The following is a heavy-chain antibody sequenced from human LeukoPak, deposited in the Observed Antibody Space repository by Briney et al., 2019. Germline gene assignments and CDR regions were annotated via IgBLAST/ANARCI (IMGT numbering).Heavy chain of an antibody. J-gene: IGHJ6*02. CDR2: ITWNSGNI. Sequence: PGGSLRLSCVGSGFTFDDYAMHWVRQAPGKGLEWVSGITWNSGNIGYADSVKGRLTISRDNAKKSLYLQMNSLRVEDTALYYCARESTYCSDGRCYPGGMDVWGQGTTVTVSS. D-gene: IGHD2-15*01. CDR3: ARESTYCSDGRCYPGGMDV. V-gene: IGHV3-9*01. CDR1: GFTFDDYA.